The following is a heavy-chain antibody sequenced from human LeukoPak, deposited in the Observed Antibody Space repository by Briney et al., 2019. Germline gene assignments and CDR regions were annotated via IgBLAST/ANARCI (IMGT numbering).Heavy chain of an antibody. D-gene: IGHD3-22*01. CDR1: GFTFSSYW. CDR3: ARSQGYYDSSGYYYPYYFDY. J-gene: IGHJ4*02. CDR2: IKPDGSEK. Sequence: TGGSLRLSCAASGFTFSSYWMTWVRQAPGKGLEWVANIKPDGSEKYYVDSVKGRYTISRDNSKNTLYLQMNSLRAEDTAVYYCARSQGYYDSSGYYYPYYFDYWGQGTLVTVSS. V-gene: IGHV3-7*03.